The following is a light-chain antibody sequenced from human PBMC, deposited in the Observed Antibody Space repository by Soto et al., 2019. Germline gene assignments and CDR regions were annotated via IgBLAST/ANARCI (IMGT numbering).Light chain of an antibody. CDR1: QSVLYSSTNKNY. Sequence: DIVMTQSPDSLAVSLGERATINCKSSQSVLYSSTNKNYLAWFQQKPGQPPKLLIYWASTRESGVPDRFSGSGSATDFTRTISSLQAEDVAVYYCQHYYSTPPTFGQGTKVEIK. CDR2: WAS. CDR3: QHYYSTPPT. V-gene: IGKV4-1*01. J-gene: IGKJ1*01.